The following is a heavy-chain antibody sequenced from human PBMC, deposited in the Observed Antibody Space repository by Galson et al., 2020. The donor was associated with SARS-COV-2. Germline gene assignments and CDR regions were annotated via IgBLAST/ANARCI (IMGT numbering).Heavy chain of an antibody. CDR1: GYTFTSYY. CDR2: INPSGGST. J-gene: IGHJ4*02. D-gene: IGHD2-2*02. CDR3: ARDPPGDCSSTSCYTGGYFDD. Sequence: ASVKVSCKASGYTFTSYYMHWVRQAPGQGLEWMGIINPSGGSTSYAQKFQGRVTRTRDTSTSTVYMGLSSLRSEDTAVYYCARDPPGDCSSTSCYTGGYFDDWGQGTLVTVSS. V-gene: IGHV1-46*01.